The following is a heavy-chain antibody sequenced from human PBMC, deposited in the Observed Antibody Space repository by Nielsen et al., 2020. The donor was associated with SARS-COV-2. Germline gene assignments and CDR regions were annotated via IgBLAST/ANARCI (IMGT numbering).Heavy chain of an antibody. CDR1: GGTFRDYG. CDR2: ISAYNGNT. Sequence: ASVKVSCKASGGTFRDYGIIWVRQAPGQGLEWMGWISAYNGNTNYAQKLQGRVTMTTDTSTSTAYMELRSLRSDDTAVYYCARAGIVVVIGDWFDPWGQGTLVTVSS. V-gene: IGHV1-18*01. J-gene: IGHJ5*02. CDR3: ARAGIVVVIGDWFDP. D-gene: IGHD3-22*01.